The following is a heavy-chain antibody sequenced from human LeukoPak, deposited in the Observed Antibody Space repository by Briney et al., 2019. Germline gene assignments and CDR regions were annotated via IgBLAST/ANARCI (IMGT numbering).Heavy chain of an antibody. CDR3: ARGNSGHIDY. CDR1: GDSVSSNSAA. V-gene: IGHV6-1*01. Sequence: SQTLSLTCAISGDSVSSNSAAWNWIPQSPSRGLEWLGKTYYRSKWYNAYAGPVKSRITSNPHTSKNQFSLQLNSVTPGDAAVYYCARGNSGHIDYWGQGTLVTVSS. CDR2: TYYRSKWYN. D-gene: IGHD1-26*01. J-gene: IGHJ4*02.